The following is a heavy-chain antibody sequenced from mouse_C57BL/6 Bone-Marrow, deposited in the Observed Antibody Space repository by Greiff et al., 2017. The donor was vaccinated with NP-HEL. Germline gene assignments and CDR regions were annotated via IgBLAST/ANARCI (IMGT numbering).Heavy chain of an antibody. CDR2: IDPENGDT. V-gene: IGHV14-4*01. Sequence: VQLQQSGAELVRPGASVKLSCTASGFNIKDDYMHWVKQRPEQGLEWIGWIDPENGDTAYASKFQGKATITADTSSNTAYLQLSSLTSEDTAVYYCTRGGIYFDYWGQGTTLTVSS. CDR1: GFNIKDDY. D-gene: IGHD1-1*01. CDR3: TRGGIYFDY. J-gene: IGHJ2*01.